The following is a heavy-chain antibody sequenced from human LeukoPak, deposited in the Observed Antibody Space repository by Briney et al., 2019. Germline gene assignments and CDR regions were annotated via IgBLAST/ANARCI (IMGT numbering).Heavy chain of an antibody. V-gene: IGHV3-30*02. CDR1: GFTFSSYG. D-gene: IGHD3-9*01. CDR2: IRYDGSNK. Sequence: PGGSLRLSCAASGFTFSSYGMHWVRQAPGKGLEWVAFIRYDGSNKYYADSVKGRFTISRDNSKNTLYLQMNSLRAEDTAVYYCAKDRGFTILRPYYFDYWGQGTLVTVSS. J-gene: IGHJ4*02. CDR3: AKDRGFTILRPYYFDY.